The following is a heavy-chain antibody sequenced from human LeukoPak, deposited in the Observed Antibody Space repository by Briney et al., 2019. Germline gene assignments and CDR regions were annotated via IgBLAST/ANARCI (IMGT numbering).Heavy chain of an antibody. CDR3: ARRYCSGGSCHGNWFDP. CDR2: ISSSSSYI. V-gene: IGHV3-21*01. J-gene: IGHJ5*02. CDR1: GFTFSSYS. D-gene: IGHD2-15*01. Sequence: GGSLRLSCAASGFTFSSYSMNWVRQAPGKGLEWVSSISSSSSYIYYADSVKGRFTISRDNAKNSLYLQMNSLRAEDTAVYYCARRYCSGGSCHGNWFDPWGQGTLVTVSS.